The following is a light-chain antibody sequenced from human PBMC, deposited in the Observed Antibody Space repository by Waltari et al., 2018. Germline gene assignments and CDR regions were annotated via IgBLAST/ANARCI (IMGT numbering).Light chain of an antibody. V-gene: IGKV2-30*02. CDR3: MQATNWPLT. CDR2: KVA. J-gene: IGKJ1*01. Sequence: DVGMRQSPLPLPVTLGQPASISCRSRQSLVHSDGNTYLNWFQQRAGQSPRRLIYKVARRDAGVPDRFSGSGSGTDFTLKISRVEAEDVGVYYCMQATNWPLTFGQGTKVEIK. CDR1: QSLVHSDGNTY.